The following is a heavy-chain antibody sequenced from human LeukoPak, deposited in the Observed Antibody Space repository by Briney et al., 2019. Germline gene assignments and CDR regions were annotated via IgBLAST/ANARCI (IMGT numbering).Heavy chain of an antibody. D-gene: IGHD6-19*01. CDR2: INPILGIA. CDR1: GGTFSSYA. CDR3: ARFPGDSYSSGESY. J-gene: IGHJ4*02. Sequence: GASVKVSCKASGGTFSSYAISWVRQAPGQGLEWMGRINPILGIANYAQKFQGRVTITADKSTSTAYMELSSLRSEDTAVYYCARFPGDSYSSGESYWGQGTLVTVSS. V-gene: IGHV1-69*04.